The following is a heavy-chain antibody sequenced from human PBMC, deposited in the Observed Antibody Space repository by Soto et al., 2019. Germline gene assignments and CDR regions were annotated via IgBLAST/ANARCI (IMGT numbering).Heavy chain of an antibody. D-gene: IGHD2-2*01. CDR3: ARQGGCSSTSCYPDY. J-gene: IGHJ4*02. CDR1: GYSLTSYW. V-gene: IGHV5-51*01. CDR2: IYPGDSDT. Sequence: GASLKISCKGSGYSLTSYWIGWVRQMPGKGLEWMGIIYPGDSDTRYSPSFQGQVTISADKSISTAYLQWSSLKASDTAMYYCARQGGCSSTSCYPDYWGQGTLVTVSS.